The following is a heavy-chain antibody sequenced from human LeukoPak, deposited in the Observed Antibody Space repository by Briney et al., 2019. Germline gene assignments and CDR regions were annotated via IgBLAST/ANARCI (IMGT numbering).Heavy chain of an antibody. J-gene: IGHJ4*02. Sequence: SQTLSLTCAISGDSVSSNSAAWNWIRQSPSRGLEWLGRTYYRSKWYNDYTLSVKSRITINPDTSNNQFSLLLNSVTPEDTAVYYCARGASAMTAFSFDYWGQGTXVTVSS. CDR1: GDSVSSNSAA. CDR3: ARGASAMTAFSFDY. V-gene: IGHV6-1*01. CDR2: TYYRSKWYN. D-gene: IGHD2-21*02.